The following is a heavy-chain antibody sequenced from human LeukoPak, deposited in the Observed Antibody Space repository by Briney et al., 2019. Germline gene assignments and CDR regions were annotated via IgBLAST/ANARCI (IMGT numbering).Heavy chain of an antibody. Sequence: SETLSLTCTVSGGSISSYYWSWIRQPPGKGLEWIGYIYYSGSTNYNPSLKSRVTLSVDTSKNQFSLKLSSVTAADTAVHYCATYTTHIDYWGQGTLVTVSS. CDR1: GGSISSYY. J-gene: IGHJ4*02. V-gene: IGHV4-59*01. D-gene: IGHD1-26*01. CDR2: IYYSGST. CDR3: ATYTTHIDY.